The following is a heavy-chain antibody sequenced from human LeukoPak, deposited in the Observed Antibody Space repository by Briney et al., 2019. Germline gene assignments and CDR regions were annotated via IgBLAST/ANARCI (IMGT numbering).Heavy chain of an antibody. D-gene: IGHD2-15*01. J-gene: IGHJ6*02. CDR2: FDPEDGET. V-gene: IGHV1-24*01. CDR3: ATDRCSGGSCYNYYYGMDV. Sequence: ASVKVSCKVSGYTLTELSMHWVRQAPGKGLEWMGGFDPEDGETIYAQKFQGRVTMTEDTSTDTAYMELSSLRSEDTAVYYCATDRCSGGSCYNYYYGMDVWGQGTTVTVSS. CDR1: GYTLTELS.